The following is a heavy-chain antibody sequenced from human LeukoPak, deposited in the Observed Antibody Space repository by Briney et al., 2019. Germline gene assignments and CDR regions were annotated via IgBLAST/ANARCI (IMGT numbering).Heavy chain of an antibody. CDR2: IWYDGSNK. CDR3: ARAKYYGSGSYRYYYYGMDV. CDR1: GFTFNSYG. V-gene: IGHV3-33*01. J-gene: IGHJ6*04. Sequence: GRSLRLSCAASGFTFNSYGMHWVRQAPGKGLEWVAVIWYDGSNKYYADSVKGRFTISRDNSKNTLYLQMNSLRAEDTAVYYCARAKYYGSGSYRYYYYGMDVWGKGTTVTVSS. D-gene: IGHD3-10*01.